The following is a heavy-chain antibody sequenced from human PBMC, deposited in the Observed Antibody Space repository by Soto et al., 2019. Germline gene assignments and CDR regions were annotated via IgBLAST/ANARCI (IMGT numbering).Heavy chain of an antibody. CDR1: GGSVSSGSYY. Sequence: KTSETLSLTCTVSGGSVSSGSYYWSWIRQPPGKRLEWIGYIYYSGSTNYNPSLKSRVTISVDTSKNQFSLKLSSVTAADTAVYYCARSPSNIVITNWGQGTLVTVSS. D-gene: IGHD2-21*01. CDR2: IYYSGST. V-gene: IGHV4-61*01. CDR3: ARSPSNIVITN. J-gene: IGHJ4*02.